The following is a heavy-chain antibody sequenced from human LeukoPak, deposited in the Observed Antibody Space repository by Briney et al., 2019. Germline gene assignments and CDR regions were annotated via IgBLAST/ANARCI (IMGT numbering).Heavy chain of an antibody. CDR1: GFTFSRYW. J-gene: IGHJ2*01. CDR3: ARVNTGNWYFDL. CDR2: INTDGSTT. D-gene: IGHD3-10*01. Sequence: SGGSLRLSCAASGFTFSRYWMHWVRQAPGKGLVWVSRINTDGSTTSYADSVRGRFTISRDIAENTVYLQMNSLGAEDTALYFCARVNTGNWYFDLWGRGTLVTVSS. V-gene: IGHV3-74*01.